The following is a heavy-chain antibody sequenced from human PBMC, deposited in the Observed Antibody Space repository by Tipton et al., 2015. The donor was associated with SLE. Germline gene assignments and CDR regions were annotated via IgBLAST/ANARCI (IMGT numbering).Heavy chain of an antibody. J-gene: IGHJ5*02. Sequence: TLSLTCTVSGGSISGYFWSWIRQSPGKGLDWIGYIYNSGRTNHNPSLKSRVTISVDMAKNQFSLKLTSVTAADTAVYFCAREVRAGGNWFDPWGQGTPVIVSS. D-gene: IGHD1-26*01. V-gene: IGHV4-4*08. CDR1: GGSISGYF. CDR2: IYNSGRT. CDR3: AREVRAGGNWFDP.